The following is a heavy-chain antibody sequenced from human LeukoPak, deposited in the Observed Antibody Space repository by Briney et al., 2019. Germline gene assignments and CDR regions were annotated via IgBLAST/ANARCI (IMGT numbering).Heavy chain of an antibody. J-gene: IGHJ4*02. Sequence: GGSLRLSCAASGFTFSSYGMHWVRQAPGKGLEWVAVISYDGSNKYYADSVKGRFTISRDNSKNTLYLQMNSLGAEDTAVYYCAKALEVRYSSSWPQLDYWGQGTLVTVSS. CDR1: GFTFSSYG. D-gene: IGHD6-13*01. CDR3: AKALEVRYSSSWPQLDY. V-gene: IGHV3-30*18. CDR2: ISYDGSNK.